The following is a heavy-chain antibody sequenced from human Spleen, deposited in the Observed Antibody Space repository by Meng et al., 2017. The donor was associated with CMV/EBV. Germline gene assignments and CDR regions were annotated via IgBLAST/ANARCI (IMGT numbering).Heavy chain of an antibody. V-gene: IGHV3-30*02. CDR3: AKDRLRYCSSTSCLNFDY. CDR2: IRYDGSNK. Sequence: GESLKISCAASGFSFSSYGMHWVRQAPGKGLEWVAFIRYDGSNKYYADSVKGRFIISRDNSKNTLYLQINRLRAEDTAVYYCAKDRLRYCSSTSCLNFDYWGQGTLVTVSS. D-gene: IGHD2-2*01. J-gene: IGHJ4*02. CDR1: GFSFSSYG.